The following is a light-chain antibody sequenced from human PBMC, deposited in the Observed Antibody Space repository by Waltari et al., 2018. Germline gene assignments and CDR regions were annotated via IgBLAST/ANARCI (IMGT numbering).Light chain of an antibody. V-gene: IGKV3-11*01. CDR2: DAS. J-gene: IGKJ5*01. CDR1: QRVSSY. Sequence: EIVLTQSPTTLSLSPGERATLSCRASQRVSSYLVWYQQKPGQAPKFLIYDASNRATGVPARFSGSGSGTDFTLTINSLEPEDFAVYYCQQRSNWPITFGQGTRLEIK. CDR3: QQRSNWPIT.